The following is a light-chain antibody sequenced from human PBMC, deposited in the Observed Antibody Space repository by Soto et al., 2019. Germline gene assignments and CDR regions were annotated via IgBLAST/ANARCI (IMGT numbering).Light chain of an antibody. CDR3: CSYAGSSTLV. Sequence: QSVLTQPASVSGSPGQSITISCTGTSSDVGSYKFVSWYQQHPGKAPKLMIYESSKRPSGVSNRFSGSKSGNTASLTISGLQAEDEADYYCCSYAGSSTLVFGGGTQLTVL. V-gene: IGLV2-23*01. CDR2: ESS. CDR1: SSDVGSYKF. J-gene: IGLJ2*01.